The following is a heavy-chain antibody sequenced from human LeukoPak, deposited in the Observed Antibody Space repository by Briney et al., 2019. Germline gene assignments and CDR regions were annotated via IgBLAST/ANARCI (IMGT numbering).Heavy chain of an antibody. CDR2: TYYRSKWYN. Sequence: SQTLSLTCAISVDSVPTHSTAWNWIRQSPSRGLEWLGRTYYRSKWYNDYAVSVKSRITINPDTSKNQFSLQLNSVTPEDTAVYYCARDKGGSGYDHLDSWGQGTLVTVSS. V-gene: IGHV6-1*01. CDR1: VDSVPTHSTA. J-gene: IGHJ4*02. D-gene: IGHD5-12*01. CDR3: ARDKGGSGYDHLDS.